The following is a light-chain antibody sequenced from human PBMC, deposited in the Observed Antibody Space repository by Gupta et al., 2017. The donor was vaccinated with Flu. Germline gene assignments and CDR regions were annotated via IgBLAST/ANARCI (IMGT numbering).Light chain of an antibody. J-gene: IGLJ2*01. CDR3: QVSDSSSNHVV. V-gene: IGLV3-21*02. Sequence: SSLLTQPPSASVAPGQTARITCGGNNIGSKAVHCYQQKPGQAPVLIVNDDSDRPSGIPERFSGANYGNTATLTITSVEAGDEADYYCQVSDSSSNHVVFGGGTKLTVL. CDR2: DDS. CDR1: NIGSKA.